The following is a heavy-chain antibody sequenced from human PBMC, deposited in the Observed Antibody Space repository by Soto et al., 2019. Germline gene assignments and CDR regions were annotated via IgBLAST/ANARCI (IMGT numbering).Heavy chain of an antibody. D-gene: IGHD3-10*01. CDR1: GFTFSGSA. Sequence: GGSLRLSCAASGFTFSGSAMHWVRQASGKGLEWVGRIRSKANSYATAYAASVKGRFTISRDDSKNTAYLQMNSLKTEDTAVYYCTRLLVGGWFGEPEKSDWFDPWGQGTLVTVSS. CDR3: TRLLVGGWFGEPEKSDWFDP. V-gene: IGHV3-73*01. CDR2: IRSKANSYAT. J-gene: IGHJ5*02.